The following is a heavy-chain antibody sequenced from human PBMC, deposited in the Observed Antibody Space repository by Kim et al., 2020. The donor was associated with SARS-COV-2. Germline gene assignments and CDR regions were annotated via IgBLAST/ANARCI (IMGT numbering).Heavy chain of an antibody. CDR3: AKEGYSARRAFDI. V-gene: IGHV3-9*01. J-gene: IGHJ3*02. D-gene: IGHD2-15*01. CDR1: GFTFGDYA. CDR2: ISWNSGTK. Sequence: GGSLRLSCAASGFTFGDYAMHWIRQGPGKGLEWVSSISWNSGTKGYADSVKGRFTTSRDNAKNSLYLQMNSLRPEDTAVYYCAKEGYSARRAFDIWGQGTLVTVS.